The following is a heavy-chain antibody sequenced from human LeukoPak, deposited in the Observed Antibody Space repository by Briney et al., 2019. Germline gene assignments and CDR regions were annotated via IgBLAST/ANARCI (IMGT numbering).Heavy chain of an antibody. CDR2: IYSVGST. J-gene: IGHJ5*02. Sequence: PSETLSLTCTVSGVSINHYYWSWIRQPPGKGLEWIGYIYSVGSTNYNPSLKSRVSISVDTSKNQLSLNLSSVTAADTAVYYCARAIAVAPTGWFDHWGQGTLVTVSS. V-gene: IGHV4-4*09. CDR3: ARAIAVAPTGWFDH. D-gene: IGHD6-19*01. CDR1: GVSINHYY.